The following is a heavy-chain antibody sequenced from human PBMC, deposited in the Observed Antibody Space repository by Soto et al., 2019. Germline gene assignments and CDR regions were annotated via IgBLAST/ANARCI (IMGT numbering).Heavy chain of an antibody. V-gene: IGHV3-48*03. D-gene: IGHD3-22*01. J-gene: IGHJ4*02. Sequence: EMHLVESGGGLVQPGGSLRLSCEESGSSFMSYEMHWVRQAPGKGLEWLAYISSNGSTKHYADSVKGRFAISRDNAKQSVYMQMNRLRDEDTAVYYCASAPNVYYDRSGTLVGIDYGGKGTQLPVSS. CDR1: GSSFMSYE. CDR3: ASAPNVYYDRSGTLVGIDY. CDR2: ISSNGSTK.